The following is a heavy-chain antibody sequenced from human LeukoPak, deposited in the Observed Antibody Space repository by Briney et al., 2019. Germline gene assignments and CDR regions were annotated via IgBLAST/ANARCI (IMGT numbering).Heavy chain of an antibody. CDR1: GGTFSSYA. CDR3: ARVEGRLSGSYLNYFDY. D-gene: IGHD1-26*01. CDR2: IIPIFGTA. Sequence: SVTVSCTASGGTFSSYAISWARQAPGQGLEWMGGIIPIFGTANYAQKFQGRVTITADESTSTAYMELSSLRSENTAVYYCARVEGRLSGSYLNYFDYWGQGTLVTVSS. V-gene: IGHV1-69*13. J-gene: IGHJ4*02.